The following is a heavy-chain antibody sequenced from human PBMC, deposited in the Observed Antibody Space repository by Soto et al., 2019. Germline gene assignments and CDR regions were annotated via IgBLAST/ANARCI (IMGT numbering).Heavy chain of an antibody. V-gene: IGHV4-31*03. CDR3: ARNIAAAGTLDY. Sequence: QVQLQESGPGLVKPSQTLSLTCTVSGGSISSGGYYWSWIRQHPGKGLEWIGYIYYSGSTYYNPSLKSRVTLSVDTSTNQCSQKLSSVTAADTAVYYCARNIAAAGTLDYWGQGTLVTVSS. CDR1: GGSISSGGYY. CDR2: IYYSGST. D-gene: IGHD6-13*01. J-gene: IGHJ4*02.